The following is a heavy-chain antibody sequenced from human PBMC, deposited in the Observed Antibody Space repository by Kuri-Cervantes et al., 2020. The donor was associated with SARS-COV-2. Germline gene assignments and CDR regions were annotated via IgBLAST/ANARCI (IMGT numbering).Heavy chain of an antibody. Sequence: SETLSLTCTVSGGSISSYYWSWIRQPPGKGLEWIGEINHSGSTNYNPSLKSRVTRSVDTTKNQFSLKLSSVTAADTAVYYCARVPDSYHAFDIWGQGTRVTVSS. J-gene: IGHJ3*02. CDR2: INHSGST. CDR3: ARVPDSYHAFDI. CDR1: GGSISSYY. V-gene: IGHV4-34*01. D-gene: IGHD5-24*01.